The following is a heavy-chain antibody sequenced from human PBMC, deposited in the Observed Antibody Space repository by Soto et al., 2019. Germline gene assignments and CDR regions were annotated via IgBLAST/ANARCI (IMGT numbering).Heavy chain of an antibody. Sequence: GESLKISCKGSGYGFTSYWIGWVRQMPGKGLECMGIIYPGDSDTRYSPSFQGQVTISADKSISTAYLQWSSLKASDTAMYYCAGGGVRGVITRTRDYYGMDVWGQGTTVTVSS. CDR2: IYPGDSDT. J-gene: IGHJ6*02. V-gene: IGHV5-51*01. CDR3: AGGGVRGVITRTRDYYGMDV. D-gene: IGHD3-10*01. CDR1: GYGFTSYW.